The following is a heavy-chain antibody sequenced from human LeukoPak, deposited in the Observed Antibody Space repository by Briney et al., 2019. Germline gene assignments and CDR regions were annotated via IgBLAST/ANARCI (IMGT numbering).Heavy chain of an antibody. CDR2: IRSKAYGGTT. D-gene: IGHD6-13*01. V-gene: IGHV3-49*04. J-gene: IGHJ4*02. Sequence: PGGSLRLSCTASGFTFGDYAMSWVRQAPGKGLEWVGFIRSKAYGGTTEYAASVKGRFTISRDDSKSIAYPQMNSLKTEDTAVYYCTRRRSSWYGNDYWGQGTLVTVSS. CDR1: GFTFGDYA. CDR3: TRRRSSWYGNDY.